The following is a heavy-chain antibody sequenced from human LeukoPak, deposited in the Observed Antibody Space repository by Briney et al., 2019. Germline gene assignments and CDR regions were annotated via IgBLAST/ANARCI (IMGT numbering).Heavy chain of an antibody. D-gene: IGHD6-19*01. Sequence: GGSLRLSCAASGFTFSSYSMNWVRQAPGKGLEWVSSISSSSSYIYYADSVKGRFTISRDNAKNSLYLQMNSLRAEDTALYYCARGPGIAVAGTFDYWGQGTLVTVSS. CDR3: ARGPGIAVAGTFDY. CDR1: GFTFSSYS. V-gene: IGHV3-21*04. CDR2: ISSSSSYI. J-gene: IGHJ4*02.